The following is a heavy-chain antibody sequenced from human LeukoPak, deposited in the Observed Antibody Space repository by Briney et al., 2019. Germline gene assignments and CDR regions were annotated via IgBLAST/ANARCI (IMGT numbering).Heavy chain of an antibody. D-gene: IGHD3-3*01. CDR1: GFIFSSYG. J-gene: IGHJ6*02. Sequence: GGSLRLSCAASGFIFSSYGMHWARQAPGRGLEWVAVMSYDGSNKYYADSVKGRFTISRDNSKNTLYLQTNSLRAEDTALYYCAKDLGGSGDFWSGYYDYYYQGMDVWGQGTTVTVSS. CDR3: AKDLGGSGDFWSGYYDYYYQGMDV. V-gene: IGHV3-30*18. CDR2: MSYDGSNK.